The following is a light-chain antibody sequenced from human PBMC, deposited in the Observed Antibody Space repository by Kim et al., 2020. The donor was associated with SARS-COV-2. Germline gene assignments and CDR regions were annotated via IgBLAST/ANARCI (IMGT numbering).Light chain of an antibody. Sequence: GQSITISCTGTSNDVGGYKYVSWYQQYPGKAPKLLIYDVSERPSWVSNRFSGSKSGNTAYLTISWLQTDDEADYYCSSYTSSTTWVFGGGTQLTVL. J-gene: IGLJ3*02. V-gene: IGLV2-14*03. CDR1: SNDVGGYKY. CDR2: DVS. CDR3: SSYTSSTTWV.